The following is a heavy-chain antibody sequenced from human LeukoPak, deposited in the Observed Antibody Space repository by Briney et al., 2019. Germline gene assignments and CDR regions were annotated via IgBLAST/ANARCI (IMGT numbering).Heavy chain of an antibody. J-gene: IGHJ4*02. Sequence: SESLSLTCTVSGGSISSSSYYWNWIRQPPGKGLEWIGFIYYSGSTYYNPSLKSRVTISLDTSKTQFSLRLSSVTAADAAVYYCSRGLRGRSGYYFDSWGQGTLVTVPS. CDR2: IYYSGST. V-gene: IGHV4-30-4*01. CDR3: SRGLRGRSGYYFDS. CDR1: GGSISSSSYY.